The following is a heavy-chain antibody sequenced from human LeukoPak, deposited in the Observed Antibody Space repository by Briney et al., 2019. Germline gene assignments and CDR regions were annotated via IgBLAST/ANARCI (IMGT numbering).Heavy chain of an antibody. Sequence: GGSLRLSCGASGLTFSSHAMSWVRQATGKGLEWVSAISGSGGYTYYADSVKGRFTISRDNAKNSLYLQMNSLRAEDTAVYYCARVYHSSSGRAIDYWGQGTLVTVSS. J-gene: IGHJ4*02. CDR1: GLTFSSHA. CDR3: ARVYHSSSGRAIDY. CDR2: ISGSGGYT. D-gene: IGHD6-6*01. V-gene: IGHV3-23*01.